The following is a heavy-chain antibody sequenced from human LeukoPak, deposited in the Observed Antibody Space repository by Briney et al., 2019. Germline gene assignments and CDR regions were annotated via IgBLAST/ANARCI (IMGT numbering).Heavy chain of an antibody. CDR2: IYYSGST. CDR1: GGSIRYSSYY. D-gene: IGHD3-10*01. V-gene: IGHV4-39*01. Sequence: SETLSLTCTVSGGSIRYSSYYWGWIRQPPGKGLEWIGNIYYSGSTYYNPSLKSRVTMSVDTSKNQFSLKLSSVTAADTAVYFCARQKASETDWGQGALVTVSS. CDR3: ARQKASETD. J-gene: IGHJ4*02.